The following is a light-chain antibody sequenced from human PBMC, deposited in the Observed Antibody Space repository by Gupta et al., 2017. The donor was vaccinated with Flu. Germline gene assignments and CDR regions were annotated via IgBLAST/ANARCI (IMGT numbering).Light chain of an antibody. CDR1: SSDVGTYNL. CDR3: CSYAGSSTYV. V-gene: IGLV2-23*01. Sequence: QSALTQPASVSGSPGQSITISCTGVSSDVGTYNLVSWYQQHPGKAPKLMIYEGGKRPSGVSNRFSGSKSGNTASLTISGRQAEDEADYYCCSYAGSSTYVFGTGTKVTVL. J-gene: IGLJ1*01. CDR2: EGG.